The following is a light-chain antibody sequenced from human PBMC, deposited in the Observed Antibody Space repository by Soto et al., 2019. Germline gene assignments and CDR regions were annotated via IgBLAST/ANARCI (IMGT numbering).Light chain of an antibody. J-gene: IGKJ2*01. CDR3: QQYNNWYT. CDR1: QRVSSN. CDR2: GAS. V-gene: IGKV3-15*01. Sequence: EIVMTQSPATLSVSPGETATLSCRASQRVSSNLACYQQKPGQAPTLLIYGASTRATGIPARFSGSGSGTEFTLTISSLQSEDFVVYYFQQYNNWYTFGQGTKLEIK.